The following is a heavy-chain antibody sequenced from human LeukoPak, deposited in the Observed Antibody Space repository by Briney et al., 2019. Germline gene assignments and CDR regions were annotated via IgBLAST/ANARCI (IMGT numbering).Heavy chain of an antibody. V-gene: IGHV3-23*01. Sequence: GGSLRLSCAASGFTFSSYAMGWVRQAPGKGLEWVSAISGSGGSTYYADSVKGRFTISRDNSKNTLYLQMNSLRAEDTAVYYCARISRGYSGYDTSDYWGQGTLVTVSS. CDR1: GFTFSSYA. J-gene: IGHJ4*02. D-gene: IGHD5-12*01. CDR3: ARISRGYSGYDTSDY. CDR2: ISGSGGST.